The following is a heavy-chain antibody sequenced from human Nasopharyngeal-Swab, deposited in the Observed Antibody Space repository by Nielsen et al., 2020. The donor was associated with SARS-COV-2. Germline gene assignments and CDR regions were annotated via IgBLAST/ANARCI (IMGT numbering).Heavy chain of an antibody. V-gene: IGHV1-24*01. CDR3: ATAVAVAGTAAAYYYYYGMDV. CDR1: GYTLTELS. J-gene: IGHJ6*02. D-gene: IGHD6-19*01. Sequence: ASVKVSCKVSGYTLTELSMHWVRQAPGKGLEWMGAFDPEDGETIYAQKFQGRVTMTEDTSTDTAYMELSSLRSEDTAVYYCATAVAVAGTAAAYYYYYGMDVWGQGTTVTVSS. CDR2: FDPEDGET.